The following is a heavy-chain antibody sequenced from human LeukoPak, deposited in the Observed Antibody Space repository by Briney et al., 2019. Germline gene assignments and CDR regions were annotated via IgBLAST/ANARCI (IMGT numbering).Heavy chain of an antibody. CDR3: ARDTPTEGGLWFGELLGGIDV. J-gene: IGHJ6*02. V-gene: IGHV3-66*01. Sequence: GGSLRLSCAASGFTVSSNYMSWVRQAPGEGLEWVSVIYSGGSTYYADSVKGRFTISRDNSKYTLYLQMNSLRAEDTAVYYCARDTPTEGGLWFGELLGGIDVWGQGTTVTVSS. CDR2: IYSGGST. D-gene: IGHD3-10*01. CDR1: GFTVSSNY.